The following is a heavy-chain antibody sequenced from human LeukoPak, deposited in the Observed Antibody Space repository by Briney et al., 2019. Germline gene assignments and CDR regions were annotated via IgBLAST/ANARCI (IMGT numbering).Heavy chain of an antibody. V-gene: IGHV4-39*01. CDR2: LYYSGST. D-gene: IGHD3-10*01. J-gene: IGHJ3*02. Sequence: PETLSLTCTVSGGSISSSSYYWGWIRQPPGKGLEWIGSLYYSGSTYYNPSLKSRVTISVDTSKNQFSLKLTSVTATDTAVFYCARHHFTGITDAFDTWGQGTMVTVSS. CDR3: ARHHFTGITDAFDT. CDR1: GGSISSSSYY.